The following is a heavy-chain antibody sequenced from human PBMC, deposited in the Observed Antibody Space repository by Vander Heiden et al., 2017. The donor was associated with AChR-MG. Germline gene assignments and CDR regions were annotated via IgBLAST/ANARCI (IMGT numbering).Heavy chain of an antibody. CDR2: MKPEAGDT. J-gene: IGHJ4*02. D-gene: IGHD6-13*01. Sequence: VQLVQSGAVVKRPGSSVKVSCTVSGSTLTNYYLHWARQSPGLGLAWMGIMKPEAGDTNYEQKFRGRVTMTRDTSTSTIYMELSSLTSEDTAVYYCARLDSGQQLDYWGQGTLVTVSS. CDR1: GSTLTNYY. CDR3: ARLDSGQQLDY. V-gene: IGHV1-46*01.